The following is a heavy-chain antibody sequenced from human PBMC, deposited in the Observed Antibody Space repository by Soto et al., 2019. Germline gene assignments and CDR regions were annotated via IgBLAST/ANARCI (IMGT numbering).Heavy chain of an antibody. J-gene: IGHJ4*02. V-gene: IGHV4-31*03. CDR1: GGSISSGGYY. D-gene: IGHD2-15*01. CDR3: ARVLAVVAATYIDY. Sequence: QVQLQESGPGLVKPSQTLSLTCTVSGGSISSGGYYWSWIRQHPGKGLEWIGYIYYSGSTYYNPSLKSRVTISVDTSKNQFSRKLSSVTAADTAVYYCARVLAVVAATYIDYWGQGTLVTVSS. CDR2: IYYSGST.